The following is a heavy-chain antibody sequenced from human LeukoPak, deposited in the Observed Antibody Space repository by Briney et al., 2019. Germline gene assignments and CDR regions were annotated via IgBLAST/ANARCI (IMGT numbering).Heavy chain of an antibody. CDR1: GYTFTGYY. CDR2: INPNSVGT. Sequence: ASVKISCKASGYTFTGYYMHWVRQAPGQGLEWIGGINPNSVGTNYAQRFQRRVTMTRDTSISTAYMELSRLRSDDTAVYYCARDLGTQSIAAAGSTDYWGQGTLVTVSS. J-gene: IGHJ4*02. CDR3: ARDLGTQSIAAAGSTDY. D-gene: IGHD6-13*01. V-gene: IGHV1-2*02.